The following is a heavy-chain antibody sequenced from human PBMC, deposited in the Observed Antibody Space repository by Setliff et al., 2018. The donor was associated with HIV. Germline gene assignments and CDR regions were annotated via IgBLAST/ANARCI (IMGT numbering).Heavy chain of an antibody. D-gene: IGHD2-21*02. Sequence: KTSETLSLTCTVSSDSISISYWTWIRQPPGQGLEWIGYVHHSGSTKYNASLRSRVTMSVDTSKNLFSLTLRSVTAADTAVYYCASAGPYCGDDCPYNWLTPWGQGTLVTVSS. V-gene: IGHV4-59*01. CDR3: ASAGPYCGDDCPYNWLTP. CDR1: SDSISISY. CDR2: VHHSGST. J-gene: IGHJ5*02.